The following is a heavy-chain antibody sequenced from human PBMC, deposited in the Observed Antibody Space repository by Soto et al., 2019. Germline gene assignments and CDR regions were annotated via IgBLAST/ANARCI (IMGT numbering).Heavy chain of an antibody. D-gene: IGHD2-2*01. V-gene: IGHV3-64D*06. Sequence: SLRLSCSASGFTFSNFAIHWVRQAPGNGLEYVSGITSNGDNTYHADSVQGRFTISRDNSKSTLYLQMTSLRVEDTAVYYCVKGNQLLRYYFEYWGRGALVTVSS. CDR1: GFTFSNFA. CDR2: ITSNGDNT. CDR3: VKGNQLLRYYFEY. J-gene: IGHJ4*02.